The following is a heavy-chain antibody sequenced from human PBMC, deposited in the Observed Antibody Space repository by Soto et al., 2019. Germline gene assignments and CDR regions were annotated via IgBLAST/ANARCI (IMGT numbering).Heavy chain of an antibody. Sequence: PSETLSLTCTFSGGSFKIGSYSWSLIRQPPGKGLEWIGYVYHTGRTSYNPSLKSRVSVSMDTSKNQFSLNLDSVTAADTAVYFCARDFAYFDSWGQGTLVTVSS. V-gene: IGHV4-61*01. CDR3: ARDFAYFDS. CDR1: GGSFKIGSYS. D-gene: IGHD3-3*01. J-gene: IGHJ4*02. CDR2: VYHTGRT.